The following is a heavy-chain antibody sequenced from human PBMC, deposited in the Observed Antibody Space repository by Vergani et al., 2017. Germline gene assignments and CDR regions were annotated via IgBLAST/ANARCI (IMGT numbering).Heavy chain of an antibody. Sequence: QVQLQQWGAGLLKPSETLSLTCAVYGGSFSGYYWSWIRQPPGKGLEWIGEINHSGSTNYNPSLKSRVTISVDTSKNQFPLKVSSVTAADTAVYYCARGGPGIAAAGTRWFDPWGQGTLVTVSS. D-gene: IGHD6-13*01. CDR2: INHSGST. CDR3: ARGGPGIAAAGTRWFDP. CDR1: GGSFSGYY. J-gene: IGHJ5*02. V-gene: IGHV4-34*01.